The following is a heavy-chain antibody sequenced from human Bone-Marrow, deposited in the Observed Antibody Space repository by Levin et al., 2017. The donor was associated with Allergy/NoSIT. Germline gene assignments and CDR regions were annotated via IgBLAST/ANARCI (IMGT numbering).Heavy chain of an antibody. J-gene: IGHJ5*02. Sequence: SGPTLVKPTQTLTLTCDVSGFALSTSGSGMGWIRPPPGPSLSLLSLLFFSYDKRYSPSLQSRLTITKDTSENQVVLTMSDMHPVDTATYYCARLGTSGICGIVTDSGWFDRWGQGTLVTVSS. CDR2: LFFSYDK. CDR3: ARLGTSGICGIVTDSGWFDR. V-gene: IGHV2-5*01. CDR1: GFALSTSGSG. D-gene: IGHD3-3*01.